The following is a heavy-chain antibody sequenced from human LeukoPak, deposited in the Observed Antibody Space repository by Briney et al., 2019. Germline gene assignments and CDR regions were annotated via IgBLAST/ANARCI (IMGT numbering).Heavy chain of an antibody. D-gene: IGHD3-3*01. V-gene: IGHV4-39*01. CDR3: ARAGYDFWSAAFDI. CDR2: VHYSGSS. J-gene: IGHJ3*02. Sequence: SETLSLTCTVSGGSISSSSYYWGWIRQPPGKGLEWIGSVHYSGSSYYNPSLKSRVTISVDTSKSQFSLNLTSVTAADTAVYYCARAGYDFWSAAFDIWGQGTLVTFSS. CDR1: GGSISSSSYY.